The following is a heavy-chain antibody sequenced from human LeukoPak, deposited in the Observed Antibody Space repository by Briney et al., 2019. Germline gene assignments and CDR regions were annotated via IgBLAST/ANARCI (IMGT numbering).Heavy chain of an antibody. CDR2: INPNSGGT. D-gene: IGHD3-10*01. Sequence: ASVTVSFKASGYTFTVYYMHWVRQAPGQGLEWMGWINPNSGGTNYAQKFQGRVTMTRDTSISTAYMELSRLRSDDTAVYYCARGTVRGVIISFDYWGQGPLVTVSS. V-gene: IGHV1-2*02. J-gene: IGHJ4*02. CDR3: ARGTVRGVIISFDY. CDR1: GYTFTVYY.